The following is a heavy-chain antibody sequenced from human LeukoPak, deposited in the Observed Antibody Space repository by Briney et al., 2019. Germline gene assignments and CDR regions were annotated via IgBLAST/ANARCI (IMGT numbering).Heavy chain of an antibody. D-gene: IGHD1-14*01. V-gene: IGHV3-23*01. Sequence: PGGSLRLSCVASGFTFSSYAMSWVRQAPGKGLEWVSAISGSGGSTYYADSVKGRFTISRDNSKNTLYLQMNSLGAEDTAVYYCASIGGTLYYYYYMDVWGKGTTVTVSS. CDR3: ASIGGTLYYYYYMDV. CDR2: ISGSGGST. J-gene: IGHJ6*03. CDR1: GFTFSSYA.